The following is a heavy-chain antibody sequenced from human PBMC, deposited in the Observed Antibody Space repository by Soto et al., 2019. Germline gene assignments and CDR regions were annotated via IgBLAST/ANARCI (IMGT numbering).Heavy chain of an antibody. Sequence: QVQLEESGGGVVQPGRSLRLSCEASGFTFNTYSMHWVRQPPGKGLEWLAAIWYDGTQKYYADSVKGRFIISRDNSKKTLYLEMNSLRAEDTAVYYCARAGGTTVTGLWHFDSWGHGTLVTVSS. CDR1: GFTFNTYS. D-gene: IGHD4-17*01. CDR3: ARAGGTTVTGLWHFDS. CDR2: IWYDGTQK. J-gene: IGHJ4*01. V-gene: IGHV3-33*01.